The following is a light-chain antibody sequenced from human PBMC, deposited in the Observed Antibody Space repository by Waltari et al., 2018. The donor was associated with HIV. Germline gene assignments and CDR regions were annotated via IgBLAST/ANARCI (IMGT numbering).Light chain of an antibody. Sequence: SCRATESVSSDLAWYQQRPGQAPRLVLYGASTRATGIPGRFSGSGSGTDFTLTISSLQSEDFAVYYCQQYKNWPLTFGGGTRVEFK. CDR1: ESVSSD. J-gene: IGKJ4*01. V-gene: IGKV3-15*01. CDR3: QQYKNWPLT. CDR2: GAS.